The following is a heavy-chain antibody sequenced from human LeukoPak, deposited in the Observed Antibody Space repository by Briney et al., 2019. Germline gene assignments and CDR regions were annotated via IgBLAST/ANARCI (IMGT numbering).Heavy chain of an antibody. CDR1: GGSFSGYY. Sequence: SETLSLTCAVYGGSFSGYYWSWIRQPPGKGLEWIGEINHSGSTNYNPSLKSRVTISVGTSKNQFSLKLSSVTAADTAVYYCARLPLVRGVIRYWGQGTLVTVSS. J-gene: IGHJ4*02. D-gene: IGHD3-10*01. CDR2: INHSGST. CDR3: ARLPLVRGVIRY. V-gene: IGHV4-34*01.